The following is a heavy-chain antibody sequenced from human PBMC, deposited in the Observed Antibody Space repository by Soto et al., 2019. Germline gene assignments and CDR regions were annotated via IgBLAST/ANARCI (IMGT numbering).Heavy chain of an antibody. J-gene: IGHJ6*02. CDR2: IYSSGSA. CDR1: GASVSSGGYY. V-gene: IGHV4-61*08. D-gene: IGHD6-19*01. CDR3: ARGFSSVSMDA. Sequence: ETLSATCHVSGASVSSGGYYWSWIRQPPGKGLEWIGYIYSSGSANYNPSLKSRVTISRDTSKNQISRKVASVTAADTAGYYCARGFSSVSMDAWGQGTKVTVSS.